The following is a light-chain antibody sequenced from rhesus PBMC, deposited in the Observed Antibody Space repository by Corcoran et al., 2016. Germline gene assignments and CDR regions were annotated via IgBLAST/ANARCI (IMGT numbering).Light chain of an antibody. J-gene: IGKJ1*01. CDR1: QGISKY. CDR2: DSS. Sequence: DIKMTQSPSSLSASVGDTVPITCQASQGISKYLAWYQQKPGKAPKLLNYDSSTLQSGVPSRFSGSGSGTEFTLTISSLQPEDFATYYCQQHNSYPRTFGQGTKVEIK. CDR3: QQHNSYPRT. V-gene: IGKV1-25*01.